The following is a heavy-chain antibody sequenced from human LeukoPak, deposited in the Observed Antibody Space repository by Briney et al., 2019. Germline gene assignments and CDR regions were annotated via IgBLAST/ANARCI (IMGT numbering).Heavy chain of an antibody. CDR2: ITSSSSYI. Sequence: PGGSLRLSCAASGFTFSTYSMTWVRQAPGKGLEWVSSITSSSSYIYYADSVKGRFTISRDNAKSSLYLQMNSLRAEDTALYYCARHRTASDYWGQRTLVTVSS. CDR1: GFTFSTYS. V-gene: IGHV3-21*01. J-gene: IGHJ4*02. D-gene: IGHD3-16*02. CDR3: ARHRTASDY.